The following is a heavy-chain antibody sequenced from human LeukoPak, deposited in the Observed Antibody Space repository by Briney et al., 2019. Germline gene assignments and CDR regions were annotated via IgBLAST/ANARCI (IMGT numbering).Heavy chain of an antibody. D-gene: IGHD3-22*01. V-gene: IGHV1-69*06. CDR1: GYTFTGYY. Sequence: ASVKVSCKASGYTFTGYYMHWVRQAPGQGLEWMGGIIPIFGTANYAQKFQGRVTITADKSTSTAYMELSSLRSEDTAVYYCARDTAWVTDYYDSHLPPIAFDIWGQGTMVTVSS. CDR2: IIPIFGTA. J-gene: IGHJ3*02. CDR3: ARDTAWVTDYYDSHLPPIAFDI.